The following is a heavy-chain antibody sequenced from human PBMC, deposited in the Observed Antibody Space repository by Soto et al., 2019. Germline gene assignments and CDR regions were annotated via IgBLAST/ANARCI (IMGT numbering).Heavy chain of an antibody. D-gene: IGHD1-7*01. V-gene: IGHV3-74*01. J-gene: IGHJ3*01. CDR1: EFTFRSYW. CDR3: ARSLPGTYGAFDL. Sequence: GWSLRLSCAASEFTFRSYWMHWARQSPGKGLVWVSRISGDGSSTNYADSVKGRFTISRDNAKNTVYLQIDSLRAEDTAVYYCARSLPGTYGAFDLWGQGTMVTVSS. CDR2: ISGDGSST.